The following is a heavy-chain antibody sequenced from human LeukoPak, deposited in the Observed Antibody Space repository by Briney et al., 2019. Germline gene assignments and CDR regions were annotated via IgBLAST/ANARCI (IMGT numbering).Heavy chain of an antibody. CDR2: IIPIFGTA. D-gene: IGHD3-22*01. J-gene: IGHJ4*02. V-gene: IGHV1-69*05. Sequence: SVKVSCKASGGTFSSYAISWVRQAPGQGLEWMGGIIPIFGTANYAQKFQGRVTIITDESTSTAYMELSSLRSEDTAVYYCARAPDYYDSSGYDSPFDYWGQGTLVTVSS. CDR1: GGTFSSYA. CDR3: ARAPDYYDSSGYDSPFDY.